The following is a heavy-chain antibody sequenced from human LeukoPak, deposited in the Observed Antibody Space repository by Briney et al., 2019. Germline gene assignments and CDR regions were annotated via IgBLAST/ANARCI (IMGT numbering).Heavy chain of an antibody. J-gene: IGHJ4*02. V-gene: IGHV4-34*01. D-gene: IGHD3-10*01. Sequence: SETLSLTCAVSGYSISSGYYWSWIRQPPGKGLEWIGEINHSGSTNYNPSLKSRVTISVDTSKNQFSLKLSSVTAADTAVYYCATGSGSYLYYFDYWGQGTLVTVSS. CDR3: ATGSGSYLYYFDY. CDR1: GYSISSGYY. CDR2: INHSGST.